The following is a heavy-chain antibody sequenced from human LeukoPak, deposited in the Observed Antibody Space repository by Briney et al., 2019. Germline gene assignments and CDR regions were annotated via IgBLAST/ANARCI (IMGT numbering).Heavy chain of an antibody. CDR1: GYSISTSNY. CDR2: IYYSGGI. J-gene: IGHJ4*02. D-gene: IGHD3-16*01. CDR3: ARGGGGY. V-gene: IGHV4-28*05. Sequence: SDTLSLTCSVSGYSISTSNYWAWIRQPPGRGLEWIGHIYYSGGIYYNPSLKSRVTMSVDTSRNQFSLKLSSVTAADTAVYYCARGGGGYWGQGTLVTVSS.